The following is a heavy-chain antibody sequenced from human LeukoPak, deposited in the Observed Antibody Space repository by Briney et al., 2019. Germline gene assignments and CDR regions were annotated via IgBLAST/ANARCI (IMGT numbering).Heavy chain of an antibody. J-gene: IGHJ5*02. V-gene: IGHV5-51*01. D-gene: IGHD2-15*01. CDR2: IYPGDSDT. CDR1: GYSVTSYW. Sequence: GESLKISCKGSGYSVTSYWIGWVRQMPGKGLEWMGIIYPGDSDTRYSPSFQGQVTISADKSISTAYLQWSSLKASGTAMYYCARHALGYCSGGSCFEVWVFDPWGQGTPVTVSS. CDR3: ARHALGYCSGGSCFEVWVFDP.